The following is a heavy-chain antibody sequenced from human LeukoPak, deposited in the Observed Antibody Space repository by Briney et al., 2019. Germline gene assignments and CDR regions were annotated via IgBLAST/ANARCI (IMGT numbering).Heavy chain of an antibody. CDR2: MNPNSGNT. V-gene: IGHV1-8*03. CDR3: ARVGGATLAVDY. J-gene: IGHJ4*02. D-gene: IGHD1-26*01. Sequence: AVKVSCKASGYTFTSYDINWVRQATGQGLEWMGWMNPNSGNTGYAQKFQGRVTITRNTSISTAYMELSSLRSEDTAVYYCARVGGATLAVDYWGQGTLVTVSS. CDR1: GYTFTSYD.